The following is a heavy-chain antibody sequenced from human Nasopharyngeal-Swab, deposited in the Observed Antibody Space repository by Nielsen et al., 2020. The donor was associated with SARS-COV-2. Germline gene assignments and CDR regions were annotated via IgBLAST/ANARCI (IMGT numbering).Heavy chain of an antibody. Sequence: GESLKISCAASGFTFSSYGMHWVRQAPGKGLEWVAVISYGGSNKYYADSVKGRFTISRDNSKNTLYLQMNSLRAEDTAVYYCAIQLYGYWGQGTLVTVSS. CDR3: AIQLYGY. CDR1: GFTFSSYG. CDR2: ISYGGSNK. V-gene: IGHV3-30*03. J-gene: IGHJ4*02. D-gene: IGHD5-18*01.